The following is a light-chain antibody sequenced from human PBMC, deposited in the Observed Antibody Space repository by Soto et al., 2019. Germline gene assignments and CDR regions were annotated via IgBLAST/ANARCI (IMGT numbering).Light chain of an antibody. Sequence: QSALTQPASVSGSPGQSITISCTGTSSDVGSYNLVSWYQQHPGKAPKLVIYEDTKRPSGVSNRFSGSKSGNTASLTISGLQAEDEADYYCCSYAGNSTYVFGSGTKLTVL. CDR2: EDT. CDR3: CSYAGNSTYV. CDR1: SSDVGSYNL. J-gene: IGLJ1*01. V-gene: IGLV2-23*01.